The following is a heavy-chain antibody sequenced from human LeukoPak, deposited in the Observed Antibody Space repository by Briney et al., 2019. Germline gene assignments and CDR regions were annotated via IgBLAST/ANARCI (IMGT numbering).Heavy chain of an antibody. D-gene: IGHD5-24*01. CDR3: ARDGEMATVPGEYYYGMDV. J-gene: IGHJ6*02. CDR2: ISWNSGSI. CDR1: GFTFDDYA. Sequence: PGRSLRLSCAASGFTFDDYAMHWVRQAPGKGLEWVPGISWNSGSICYADSVKGRFTISRDNAKNSLYLQMNRLSPEDTAVYYCARDGEMATVPGEYYYGMDVWGQGTTVTVFS. V-gene: IGHV3-9*01.